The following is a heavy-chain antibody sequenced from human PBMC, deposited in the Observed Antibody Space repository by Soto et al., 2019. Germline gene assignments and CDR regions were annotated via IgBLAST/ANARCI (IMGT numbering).Heavy chain of an antibody. D-gene: IGHD6-6*01. V-gene: IGHV1-69*13. Sequence: GASVKVSCKASGGTFSSYAISWVRQAPGQGLEWMGGIIPIFGTANYAQKFQGRVTITADESTSTAYMELSSLRSEDTAVYYCARDRDYIAARPSPYYYGMDVWGQGTTVTVSS. J-gene: IGHJ6*02. CDR2: IIPIFGTA. CDR3: ARDRDYIAARPSPYYYGMDV. CDR1: GGTFSSYA.